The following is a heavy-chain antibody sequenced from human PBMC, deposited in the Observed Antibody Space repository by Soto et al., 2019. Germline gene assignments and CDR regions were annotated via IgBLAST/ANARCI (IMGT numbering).Heavy chain of an antibody. D-gene: IGHD3-10*01. V-gene: IGHV4-31*03. Sequence: QVQLQESGPGLVKPSQTLSLTCTVSGGSISSGGYYWSWIRQHPGKGLEWIGYIYYSGSTYYNPSLKSRVTISVDTSKNQFSLKLSSVTAADTAVYYCARDLMVLGVIYGMDVWGQGTTVTVSS. J-gene: IGHJ6*02. CDR1: GGSISSGGYY. CDR2: IYYSGST. CDR3: ARDLMVLGVIYGMDV.